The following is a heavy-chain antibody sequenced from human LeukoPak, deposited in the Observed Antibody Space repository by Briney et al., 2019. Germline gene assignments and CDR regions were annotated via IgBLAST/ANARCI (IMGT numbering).Heavy chain of an antibody. D-gene: IGHD3-10*01. CDR2: ISWDGGST. CDR3: AKDHYYGSGSYSRWVYFDY. Sequence: SGGSLRLSCAASGFTFDDYTMHWVRQAPGKGLEWVSLISWDGGSTYYADSVKGRFTISRDNSKNSLYLQMNSLRTEDTALYFCAKDHYYGSGSYSRWVYFDYWGQGTLVTVSS. J-gene: IGHJ4*02. V-gene: IGHV3-43*01. CDR1: GFTFDDYT.